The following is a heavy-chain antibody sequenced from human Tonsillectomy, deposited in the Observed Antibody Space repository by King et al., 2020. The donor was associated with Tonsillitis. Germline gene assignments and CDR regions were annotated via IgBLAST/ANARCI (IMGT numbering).Heavy chain of an antibody. Sequence: VQLVESGGGLVQPGGSLRLSCAASGFTFSSYWMHWVRQAPGKGLVWVSRINVDESATNYADSVKGRFTISRDNAKNTLFLQMISLRAEDMAVYYCVRGHRGAFDIWGQGIMVIVSS. V-gene: IGHV3-74*01. CDR3: VRGHRGAFDI. CDR1: GFTFSSYW. CDR2: INVDESAT. J-gene: IGHJ3*02.